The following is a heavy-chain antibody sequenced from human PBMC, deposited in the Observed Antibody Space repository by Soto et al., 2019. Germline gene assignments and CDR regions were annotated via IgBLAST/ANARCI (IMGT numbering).Heavy chain of an antibody. J-gene: IGHJ5*02. CDR3: ARLACGAAPPGSRSPGVWNWFDP. CDR2: IYYSGGT. D-gene: IGHD6-6*01. Sequence: SETLSFTCTPSRGSISSYNGSWIRQPPGKGLEWIGYIYYSGGTHYNPSLKSRVTISVDTSKNQFYLKLSSVTAADTAVYYCARLACGAAPPGSRSPGVWNWFDPWGQGTLVTVSS. CDR1: RGSISSYN. V-gene: IGHV4-59*01.